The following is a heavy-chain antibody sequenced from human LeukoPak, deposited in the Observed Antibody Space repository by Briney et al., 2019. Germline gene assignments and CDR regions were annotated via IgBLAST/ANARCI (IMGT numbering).Heavy chain of an antibody. CDR1: GGSMSSHY. Sequence: SETLSLTCTVSGGSMSSHYWTWIRQPPGKGLEWIGYIYHSGSTNYNPSLESRVSISVDTSKDQFSLKLNSVTAADTAVYYCASHNDYSNNRQGAFDIWGQGTMVTVSS. V-gene: IGHV4-59*11. CDR2: IYHSGST. D-gene: IGHD4-11*01. J-gene: IGHJ3*02. CDR3: ASHNDYSNNRQGAFDI.